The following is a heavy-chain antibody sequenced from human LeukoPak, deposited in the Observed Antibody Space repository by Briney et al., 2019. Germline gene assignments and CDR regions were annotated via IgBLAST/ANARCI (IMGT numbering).Heavy chain of an antibody. V-gene: IGHV3-53*01. CDR1: GFAVSSNY. CDR2: FYSGGST. CDR3: ARWSQTKRWLQSQENWFDY. J-gene: IGHJ4*02. Sequence: GGSLRLSCAASGFAVSSNYMTWVRQAPGEGLEWVSVFYSGGSTFYADSVKGRFTISRDNSKNTLFLQMNSLRAEDTAVYYCARWSQTKRWLQSQENWFDYWGQGTLVTVSS. D-gene: IGHD5-24*01.